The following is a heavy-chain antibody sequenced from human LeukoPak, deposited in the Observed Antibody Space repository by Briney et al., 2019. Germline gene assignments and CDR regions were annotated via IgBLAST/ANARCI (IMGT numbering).Heavy chain of an antibody. CDR3: ARDQQGGNYDFWSGYYSTDYYFDY. V-gene: IGHV1-2*02. D-gene: IGHD3-3*01. J-gene: IGHJ4*02. CDR2: INPNSGGT. Sequence: GASVKVSCKASGYTFSGYYLRWVRQAPGQGLEWMGWINPNSGGTNYAQKFQGRVTMTRDTSISTAYMELSRLRSDDTAVYYCARDQQGGNYDFWSGYYSTDYYFDYWGQGTLVTVSS. CDR1: GYTFSGYY.